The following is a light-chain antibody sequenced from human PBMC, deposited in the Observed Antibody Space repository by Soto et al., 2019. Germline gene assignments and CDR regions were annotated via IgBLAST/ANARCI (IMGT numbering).Light chain of an antibody. CDR3: QSYDASVSGSGVI. CDR1: SSNIGSLYD. V-gene: IGLV1-40*01. Sequence: QSVLTQPPSVSGAPGQRVTISCTGSSSNIGSLYDVHWYQQLPGTAPKLLIYDNSNRPSGVPDRFSGSKSGTSASLAITGLLAEDEGDYYCQSYDASVSGSGVIFGGGTKLTVL. J-gene: IGLJ2*01. CDR2: DNS.